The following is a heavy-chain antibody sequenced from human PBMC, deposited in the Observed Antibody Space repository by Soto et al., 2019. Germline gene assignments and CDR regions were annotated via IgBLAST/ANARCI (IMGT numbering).Heavy chain of an antibody. Sequence: EVQLVESGGGLVQPGGSLRLSCAASGFTFSHYWMYWVRQAPGKGLVCVSRISSDGRYASYADSVKGRFTISRDSAKSTLYLQMNSLRAADTGVYYCARAFDSLVPTDYWGQGTLVNVSS. CDR2: ISSDGRYA. D-gene: IGHD3-9*01. J-gene: IGHJ4*02. CDR3: ARAFDSLVPTDY. CDR1: GFTFSHYW. V-gene: IGHV3-74*01.